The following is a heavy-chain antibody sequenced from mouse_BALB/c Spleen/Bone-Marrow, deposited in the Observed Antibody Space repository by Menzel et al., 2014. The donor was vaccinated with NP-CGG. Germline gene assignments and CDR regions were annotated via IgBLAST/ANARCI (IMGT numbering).Heavy chain of an antibody. V-gene: IGHV1S22*01. Sequence: LQQPGSELVRPGASVKLSCKASGYTFINYWIHWVKQRPGQGLEWIGNFYPGSGTTNYDEKFKTKATLTVDTFSSTAYMQLSSLTSEDPAVYYCTKGNYFFDYWGQGTTLTVSS. CDR1: GYTFINYW. J-gene: IGHJ2*01. CDR3: TKGNYFFDY. CDR2: FYPGSGTT. D-gene: IGHD2-1*01.